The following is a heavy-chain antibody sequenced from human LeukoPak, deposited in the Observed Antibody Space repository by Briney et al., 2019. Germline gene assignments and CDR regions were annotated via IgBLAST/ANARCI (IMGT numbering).Heavy chain of an antibody. CDR2: INHSGST. Sequence: PSETLSLTCAVYGGSFSGYYWSWIRQPPGKGLEWIGEINHSGSTNYNPSLKSRVTISVDTSKNQFSLKLSSVTAADTAVYYCARGRGYRTYSYSHNRDYFDYWGQGTLVTVSS. CDR3: ARGRGYRTYSYSHNRDYFDY. CDR1: GGSFSGYY. D-gene: IGHD5-18*01. V-gene: IGHV4-34*01. J-gene: IGHJ4*02.